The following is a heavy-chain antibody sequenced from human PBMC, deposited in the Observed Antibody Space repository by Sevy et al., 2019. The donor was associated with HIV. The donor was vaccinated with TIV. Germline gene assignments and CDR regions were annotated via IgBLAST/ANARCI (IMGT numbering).Heavy chain of an antibody. CDR2: IIPIFGTA. D-gene: IGHD2-15*01. CDR3: AALYCSGGSCYNARP. V-gene: IGHV1-69*13. J-gene: IGHJ5*02. CDR1: GGTFSSYA. Sequence: ASVKVSCKASGGTFSSYAISWVRQAPGQGLEWMGGIIPIFGTANYAQKFQGRVTITADESTSPAYMELSSLRSEDTAVYYCAALYCSGGSCYNARPWGQGTLVTVSS.